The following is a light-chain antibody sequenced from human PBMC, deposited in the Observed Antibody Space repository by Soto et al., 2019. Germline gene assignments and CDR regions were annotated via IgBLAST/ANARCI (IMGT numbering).Light chain of an antibody. Sequence: LSPGERATXSCRAXQXFSSTYLAWYQQKPGQAPRLLIYGASSRATGIPDRFSGGGSGTDFSLTISRLDPEDFAVYYCQQYSSSPITFGQGTRLEIK. J-gene: IGKJ5*01. V-gene: IGKV3-20*01. CDR1: QXFSSTY. CDR3: QQYSSSPIT. CDR2: GAS.